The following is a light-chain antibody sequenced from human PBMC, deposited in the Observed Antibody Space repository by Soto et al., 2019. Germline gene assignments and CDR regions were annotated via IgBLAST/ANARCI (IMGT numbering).Light chain of an antibody. CDR2: AAS. J-gene: IGKJ4*01. CDR3: QQANNFPFA. CDR1: QGISSW. Sequence: DIQMTQSPSSVSASVGDRVTITCRASQGISSWLAWYQQKPGKAPKLLIYAASSLQSGVPSRFSGSGAATDLTLAFSSLQPEDFATYFCQQANNFPFAFGGGTKVEIQ. V-gene: IGKV1D-12*01.